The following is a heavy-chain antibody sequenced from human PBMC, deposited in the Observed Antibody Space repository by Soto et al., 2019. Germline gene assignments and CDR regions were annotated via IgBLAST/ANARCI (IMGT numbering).Heavy chain of an antibody. CDR3: ARFMVATIYYFDY. Sequence: VASVKVSCTAGGYTFTSYGISWVRQAPGQGLEWMGWISAYNGNTNYAQKLQGRVTMTTDTSTSTAYMELRSLRSDDTAVYYCARFMVATIYYFDYLGQGTLVTVSS. CDR1: GYTFTSYG. D-gene: IGHD5-12*01. V-gene: IGHV1-18*04. CDR2: ISAYNGNT. J-gene: IGHJ4*02.